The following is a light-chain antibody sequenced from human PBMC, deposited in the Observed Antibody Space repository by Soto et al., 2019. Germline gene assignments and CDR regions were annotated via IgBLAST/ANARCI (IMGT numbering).Light chain of an antibody. CDR2: AAS. V-gene: IGKV3-20*01. J-gene: IGKJ2*01. CDR1: RSFASSY. CDR3: QQYGASPPYT. Sequence: EIVLTQSPGTLSLSPGERATLSCRASRSFASSYLAWYQQKPAQPPRLLIHAASIRATGIPDRFSGSGSGTDFTLTINRLEPDDIAVYYCQQYGASPPYTFGQGTRLEIK.